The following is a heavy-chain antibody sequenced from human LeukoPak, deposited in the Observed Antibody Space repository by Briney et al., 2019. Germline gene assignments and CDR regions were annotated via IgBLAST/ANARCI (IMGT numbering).Heavy chain of an antibody. CDR1: GYTFTSYG. CDR2: ISAYNGNT. V-gene: IGHV1-18*01. CDR3: ARVHYGDYEVDY. J-gene: IGHJ4*02. D-gene: IGHD4-17*01. Sequence: ASVKVSCTPSGYTFTSYGISWVRQAPGQGLEWMGWISAYNGNTNYAQKLQGRVTMTTDTSTSTAYMELRSLRSDDTAVYYCARVHYGDYEVDYWGQGTLVTVSS.